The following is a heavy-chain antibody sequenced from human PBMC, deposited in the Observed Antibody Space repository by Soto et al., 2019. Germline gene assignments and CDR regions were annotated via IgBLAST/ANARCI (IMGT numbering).Heavy chain of an antibody. CDR1: GFTFSGYG. D-gene: IGHD6-19*01. J-gene: IGHJ4*02. V-gene: IGHV3-30*18. CDR2: ISYDETAT. CDR3: AKGSAWLVTCDFDY. Sequence: QVQLVESGGGVVQPGTSLRLSCAASGFTFSGYGVNWVRQAPGKGLEWVATISYDETATYYSDSVKGRFTISRDNSKNTLFLQMNSLRAEDTAMYYCAKGSAWLVTCDFDYWGQGTLVTVSS.